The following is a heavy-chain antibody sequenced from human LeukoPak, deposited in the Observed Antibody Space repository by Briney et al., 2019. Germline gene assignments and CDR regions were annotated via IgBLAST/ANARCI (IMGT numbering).Heavy chain of an antibody. J-gene: IGHJ4*02. CDR2: IYGGGST. D-gene: IGHD6-19*01. V-gene: IGHV3-53*01. CDR1: GFTVSSNY. Sequence: GGSLRLSCAASGFTVSSNYMGWVRQAPGKGLEWVSVIYGGGSTNYGDSVKGRFTISRDNSKNTLYLQMNSLTTEGTAVYYCARVASDSSGWYHFDYWGQGTLVTVSS. CDR3: ARVASDSSGWYHFDY.